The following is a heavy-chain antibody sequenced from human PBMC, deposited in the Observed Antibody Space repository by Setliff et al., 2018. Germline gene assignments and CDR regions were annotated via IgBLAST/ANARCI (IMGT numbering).Heavy chain of an antibody. CDR3: ATNSGGNTIDAFDI. CDR1: GYTLTELS. CDR2: FDPEDGET. D-gene: IGHD2-15*01. Sequence: ASVKVSCKVSGYTLTELSMHWVRQAPGKGLEWMGGFDPEDGETIYAQKFQGRVTMTEDTSTDTAYMGLSSLRSEDTAVYYCATNSGGNTIDAFDIWGQGTMVTVSS. V-gene: IGHV1-24*01. J-gene: IGHJ3*02.